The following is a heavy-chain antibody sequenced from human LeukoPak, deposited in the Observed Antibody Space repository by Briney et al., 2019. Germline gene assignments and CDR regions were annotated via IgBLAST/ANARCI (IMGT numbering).Heavy chain of an antibody. J-gene: IGHJ6*04. CDR3: ARGRVVRGVIPRASYYGMDV. CDR1: GGSFSGYY. V-gene: IGHV4-34*01. CDR2: INHSGST. Sequence: SETLSLTCAVSGGSFSGYYWSWVRQPPGKGLEWIGEINHSGSTNYNPSLKSRVTISVDTSKNQFSLKLSSVTAADTAVYYCARGRVVRGVIPRASYYGMDVRGKGTTVTVSS. D-gene: IGHD3-10*01.